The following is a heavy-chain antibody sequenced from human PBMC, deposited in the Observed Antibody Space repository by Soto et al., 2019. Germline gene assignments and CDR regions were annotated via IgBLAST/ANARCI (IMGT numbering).Heavy chain of an antibody. D-gene: IGHD1-7*01. V-gene: IGHV3-21*01. CDR1: GFTFSSYS. CDR3: ARNWNSGKAAFDI. Sequence: GGSLRLSCAASGFTFSSYSMNWVRQAPGKGLEWVSSITSSSSYIYYVDSVKGRFTISRDNAKNSLYLQMNSLRAEDTAVYYCARNWNSGKAAFDIWGQGTMVTV. CDR2: ITSSSSYI. J-gene: IGHJ3*02.